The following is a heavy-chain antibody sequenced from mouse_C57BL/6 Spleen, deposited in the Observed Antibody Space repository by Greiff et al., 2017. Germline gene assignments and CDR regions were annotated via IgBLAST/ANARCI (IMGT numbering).Heavy chain of an antibody. D-gene: IGHD3-2*02. V-gene: IGHV14-4*01. CDR2: IDPENGDT. Sequence: EVQRVESGAELVRPGASVKLSCTASGFNIKDDYMHWVKQRPEQGLEWIGWIDPENGDTEYASKFQGKATITADTSSNTAYLQLSSLTSEDTAVYYCTASVGSSGYKGDYWGQGTTLTVSS. CDR3: TASVGSSGYKGDY. CDR1: GFNIKDDY. J-gene: IGHJ2*01.